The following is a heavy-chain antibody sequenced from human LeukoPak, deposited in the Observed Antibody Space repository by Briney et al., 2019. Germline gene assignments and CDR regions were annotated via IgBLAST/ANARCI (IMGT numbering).Heavy chain of an antibody. Sequence: GGSLRLSCAASGFTFSSYAMSWVRQAPGKGLEWVSTITGSGGNTHYPDSVKGRFTISRDNSKITLYLQMNSLRAEDTAVYYCAKSIVGAIAFDYWGQGTLVTVSS. CDR2: ITGSGGNT. CDR1: GFTFSSYA. V-gene: IGHV3-23*01. CDR3: AKSIVGAIAFDY. J-gene: IGHJ4*02. D-gene: IGHD1-26*01.